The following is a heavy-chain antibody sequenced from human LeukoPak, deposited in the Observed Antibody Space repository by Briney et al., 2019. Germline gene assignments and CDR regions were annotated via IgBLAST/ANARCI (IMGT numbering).Heavy chain of an antibody. J-gene: IGHJ6*03. CDR2: ISAYNGNT. V-gene: IGHV1-18*01. CDR1: GYTFTSYG. D-gene: IGHD2-2*02. CDR3: ARIGYCSSTSCYTGGSYYYYYMDV. Sequence: ASVKVSCKASGYTFTSYGISWVRQAPGQGLEWMGWISAYNGNTNYAQKLQGRVTMTTDTSTSTAYMELRSLRSDDTAVYYCARIGYCSSTSCYTGGSYYYYYMDVWGKGTTVTVSS.